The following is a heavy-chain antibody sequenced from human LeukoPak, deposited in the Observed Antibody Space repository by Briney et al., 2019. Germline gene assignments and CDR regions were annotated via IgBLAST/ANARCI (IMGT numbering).Heavy chain of an antibody. V-gene: IGHV4-59*08. CDR2: IYYSGST. Sequence: SETLSLTCTVSGGSISSYYWSWIRQPPGKGLEWIGYIYYSGSTNYNPSLKSRVTISVDTSKNQSSLKLSSVTAADTAVYYCARYHMLNRGVNWFDPWGQGILVTVSS. D-gene: IGHD2-2*01. J-gene: IGHJ5*02. CDR1: GGSISSYY. CDR3: ARYHMLNRGVNWFDP.